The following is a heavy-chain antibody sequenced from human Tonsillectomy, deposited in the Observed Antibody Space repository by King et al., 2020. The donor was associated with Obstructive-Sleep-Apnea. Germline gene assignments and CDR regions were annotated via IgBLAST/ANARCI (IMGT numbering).Heavy chain of an antibody. CDR3: TCGVSPLYYYYDGMDV. CDR1: GFTFSNAW. V-gene: IGHV3-15*01. J-gene: IGHJ6*02. CDR2: IKSKTDGGTT. Sequence: VQLVESGGGLVKPGGSLRLSCAASGFTFSNAWMSWVRQAPGKGLEWVGRIKSKTDGGTTDYAAPVKGRFTISRDDSKNTLYLQMNSLKTEDTAVYYCTCGVSPLYYYYDGMDVWGQGTTVTVSS. D-gene: IGHD1-26*01.